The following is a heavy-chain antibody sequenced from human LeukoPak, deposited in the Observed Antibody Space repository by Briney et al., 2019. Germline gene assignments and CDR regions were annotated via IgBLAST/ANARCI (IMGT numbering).Heavy chain of an antibody. V-gene: IGHV3-7*01. CDR2: INQDGSKK. CDR1: GITFSRYW. D-gene: IGHD3-22*01. CDR3: VRTFYYDSSRCRPSGVSCQH. J-gene: IGHJ1*01. Sequence: GGSLRLSCAASGITFSRYWMSWVRQAPGKGLEWVANINQDGSKKYYADSLKGRFTISTDNAKTSPFLQMSSLRVEDTAMYYCVRTFYYDSSRCRPSGVSCQHWGQGTLVTVSS.